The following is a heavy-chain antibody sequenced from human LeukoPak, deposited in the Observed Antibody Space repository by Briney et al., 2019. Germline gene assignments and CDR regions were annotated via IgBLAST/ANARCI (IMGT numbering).Heavy chain of an antibody. D-gene: IGHD3-3*01. V-gene: IGHV4-4*07. CDR1: GGSISSYY. CDR2: IYTSGST. Sequence: SETLSLTCTVSGGSISSYYWSWIRQPAGKGLEWIGRIYTSGSTNYNPSLKSRVTMSVDTSKNQFSLKLSSVTAADTAVYYCARTFRESYYDFWSGYSTLDYWGQGTLVTVSS. CDR3: ARTFRESYYDFWSGYSTLDY. J-gene: IGHJ4*02.